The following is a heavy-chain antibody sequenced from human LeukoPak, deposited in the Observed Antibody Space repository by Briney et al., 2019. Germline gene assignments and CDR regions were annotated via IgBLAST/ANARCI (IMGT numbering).Heavy chain of an antibody. V-gene: IGHV3-15*01. D-gene: IGHD1-26*01. CDR3: TTDERYSGSPD. Sequence: GGSLRLSCAASGFTFSSYWMTWVRQAPGKGLEWVGRIKSKTDGGATDYAAPVKGRFTISRDDSKNTLYLQMNSLKTEDTAAYYCTTDERYSGSPDWGQGTLVTVSS. CDR2: IKSKTDGGAT. CDR1: GFTFSSYW. J-gene: IGHJ4*02.